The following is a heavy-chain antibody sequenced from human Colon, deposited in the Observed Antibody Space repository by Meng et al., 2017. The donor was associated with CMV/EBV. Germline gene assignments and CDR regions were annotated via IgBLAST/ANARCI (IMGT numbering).Heavy chain of an antibody. CDR1: GFTFSNYD. CDR2: ISGGGTST. V-gene: IGHV3-23*01. CDR3: AKASSNFPYYSMDV. D-gene: IGHD4-11*01. J-gene: IGHJ6*02. Sequence: GGSLRLSCVASGFTFSNYDMHWVRQALGKGLEWVSAISGGGTSTYYADSVKGRFTISRDNSNNTLFLQLSSLRADDTALYYCAKASSNFPYYSMDVWGQGTPVTVSS.